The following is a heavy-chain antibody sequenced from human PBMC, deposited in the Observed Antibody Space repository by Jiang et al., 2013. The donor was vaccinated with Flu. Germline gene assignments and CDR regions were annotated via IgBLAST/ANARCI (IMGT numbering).Heavy chain of an antibody. CDR2: IDPSDSYT. D-gene: IGHD3-10*01. J-gene: IGHJ4*02. Sequence: RIDPSDSYTNYSPSFQGHVTISADKSISTAYLQWSSLKASDTAMYYCARVPYYYGSGFFDYWGQGTLVTVSS. V-gene: IGHV5-10-1*01. CDR3: ARVPYYYGSGFFDY.